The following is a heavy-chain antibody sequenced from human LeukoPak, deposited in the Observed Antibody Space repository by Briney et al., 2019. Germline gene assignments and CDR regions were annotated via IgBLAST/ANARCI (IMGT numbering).Heavy chain of an antibody. J-gene: IGHJ4*02. CDR2: ISYDGSNK. Sequence: GGSLRLSCAASGFTFSSYAMHWVRQAPGKGLEWVAVISYDGSNKYYADSVKGRFTISKDDAKNTVYLQMNSLRAEDTAVYYCVSFYETYWGRGTLVTVSS. CDR1: GFTFSSYA. CDR3: VSFYETY. V-gene: IGHV3-30*04. D-gene: IGHD2/OR15-2a*01.